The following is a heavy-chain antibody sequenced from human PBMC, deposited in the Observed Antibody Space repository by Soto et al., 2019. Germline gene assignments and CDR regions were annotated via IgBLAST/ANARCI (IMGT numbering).Heavy chain of an antibody. J-gene: IGHJ4*02. V-gene: IGHV5-51*01. D-gene: IGHD3-10*01. CDR3: ATRRFSSPESRC. Sequence: GESLKISCKTSGDSFTTDWIGWVRQMPGKGLEWMGVIYPVDSTTRYSPPFQGQVTVSADKSISTAYLQWSSLKASDTAMYYCATRRFSSPESRCWGQGTLVTVSS. CDR2: IYPVDSTT. CDR1: GDSFTTDW.